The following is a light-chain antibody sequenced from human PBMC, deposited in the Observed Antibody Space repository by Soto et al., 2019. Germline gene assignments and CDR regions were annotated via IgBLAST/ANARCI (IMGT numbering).Light chain of an antibody. CDR3: QQYLYTPFT. Sequence: DIVMTQSPDSLALSLGERATIHCKSSQTLFYTSSNKNYLAWYQQRPGQPPKLLIYWASDRESGVPNRFSGSGSGTDFTLTISGLQAEDVALYYCQQYLYTPFTVGPGTKVDIK. CDR2: WAS. J-gene: IGKJ3*01. CDR1: QTLFYTSSNKNY. V-gene: IGKV4-1*01.